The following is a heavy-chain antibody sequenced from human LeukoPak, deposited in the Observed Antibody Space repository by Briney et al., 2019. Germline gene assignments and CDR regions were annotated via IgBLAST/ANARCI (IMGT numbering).Heavy chain of an antibody. V-gene: IGHV4-59*01. Sequence: PSETLSLTCTVSGGSISSYYWSWIRQPPGKGLERIGYIYYSGSTNYNPSLKSRVTISVDTSKNQFSLKLSSVTAADTAVYYCAASVGWFDPWGRGTLVTVSS. D-gene: IGHD2-2*01. CDR1: GGSISSYY. J-gene: IGHJ5*02. CDR2: IYYSGST. CDR3: AASVGWFDP.